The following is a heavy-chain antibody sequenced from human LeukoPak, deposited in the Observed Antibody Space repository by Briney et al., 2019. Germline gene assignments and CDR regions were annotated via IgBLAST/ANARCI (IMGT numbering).Heavy chain of an antibody. Sequence: SETLSLTCAVSGYSISSGYYWGWIRQPPGKGLEWIGSIYHSGSTNYNPSLKSRVTISVDKSKNQFSLKLSSVTAADTAVYYCARGSLGYSYGHWGQGTLVTVSS. CDR1: GYSISSGYY. D-gene: IGHD5-18*01. CDR3: ARGSLGYSYGH. J-gene: IGHJ4*02. CDR2: IYHSGST. V-gene: IGHV4-38-2*01.